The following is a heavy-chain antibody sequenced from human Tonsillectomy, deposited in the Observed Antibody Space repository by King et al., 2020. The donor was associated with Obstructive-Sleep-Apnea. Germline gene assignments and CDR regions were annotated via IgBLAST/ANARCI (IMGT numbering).Heavy chain of an antibody. V-gene: IGHV3-48*04. CDR2: ISGTSSTI. CDR3: ARDMGSGAFNWFDP. J-gene: IGHJ5*02. D-gene: IGHD1-26*01. CDR1: GFSFSTYS. Sequence: QLVQSGGGLVQPGGSLRLSCAAAGFSFSTYSMNWVRQAPGKGLEWVSYISGTSSTIYYADSVKGRFTISRDNGKDSLYLQMYSLRAEDTAVYYCARDMGSGAFNWFDPWGQGTLVTVSS.